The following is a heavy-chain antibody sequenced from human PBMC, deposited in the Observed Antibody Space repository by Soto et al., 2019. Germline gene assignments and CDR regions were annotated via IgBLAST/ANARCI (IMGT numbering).Heavy chain of an antibody. J-gene: IGHJ6*02. CDR1: GGSFSGYY. Sequence: PSETLSLTCAVYGGSFSGYYWSWIRQPPGKGLEWIGEINHSGSTNYNPSLKSRVTISVDTSKNQFSLKLSSVTAADTAVYYCARGVVINPFYYYYGMDVWGQGTTVTVSS. V-gene: IGHV4-34*01. CDR3: ARGVVINPFYYYYGMDV. CDR2: INHSGST. D-gene: IGHD3-22*01.